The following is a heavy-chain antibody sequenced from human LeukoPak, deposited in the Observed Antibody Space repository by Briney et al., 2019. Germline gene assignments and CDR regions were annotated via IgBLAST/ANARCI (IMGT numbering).Heavy chain of an antibody. CDR2: ISYDGSNK. D-gene: IGHD3-10*01. Sequence: PGGSLRLSCAASGFTFSSYGMHWVRQAPGKGLEWVAIISYDGSNKYYADSVKGRFTISRDNSKNTLYLQMNSLRAEDTAVYYCAKDALAATGYFQHWGQGTLVTVSS. CDR1: GFTFSSYG. J-gene: IGHJ1*01. CDR3: AKDALAATGYFQH. V-gene: IGHV3-30*18.